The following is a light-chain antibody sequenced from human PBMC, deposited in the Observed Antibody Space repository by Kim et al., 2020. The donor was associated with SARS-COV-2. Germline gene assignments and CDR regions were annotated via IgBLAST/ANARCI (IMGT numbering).Light chain of an antibody. V-gene: IGLV3-19*01. Sequence: SSELTQDPAVSVALGQTVRLTCQGDSLRNYYASWYQQKPRQAPVVVIYGRNDRPSGIPDRFSGPNSGNTASLTITGAQAEDEADYYCNSRDSSGNQLVFG. CDR2: GRN. CDR3: NSRDSSGNQLV. CDR1: SLRNYY. J-gene: IGLJ3*02.